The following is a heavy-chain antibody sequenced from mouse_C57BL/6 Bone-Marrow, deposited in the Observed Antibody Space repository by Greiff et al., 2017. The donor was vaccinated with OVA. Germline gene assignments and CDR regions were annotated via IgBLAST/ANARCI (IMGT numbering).Heavy chain of an antibody. CDR2: IYPGSGST. D-gene: IGHD2-5*01. V-gene: IGHV1-55*01. Sequence: QVQLQQPGAELVKPGASVKMSCKASGYTFTSYWITWVKQRPGQGLEWIGDIYPGSGSTNYNEKFKSKATLTVDTASSTAYMQRSSLTSEDSAVYYCARESNFYYYAMDYWGQGTSVTVSS. CDR3: ARESNFYYYAMDY. J-gene: IGHJ4*01. CDR1: GYTFTSYW.